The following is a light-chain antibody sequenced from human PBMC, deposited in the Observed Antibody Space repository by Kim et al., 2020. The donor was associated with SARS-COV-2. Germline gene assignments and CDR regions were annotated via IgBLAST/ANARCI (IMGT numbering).Light chain of an antibody. CDR3: CSYAGNSWV. V-gene: IGLV2-11*01. Sequence: QSALTQPRSVSGSPGQSVTISCTGTSSDVGGYNYVSWYQQHPGKAPKLMIYDVNKRPSGVPDRFSGSKSGNTASLTISGLQAEDEADYYCCSYAGNSWVFGGGTQLTVL. CDR1: SSDVGGYNY. J-gene: IGLJ3*02. CDR2: DVN.